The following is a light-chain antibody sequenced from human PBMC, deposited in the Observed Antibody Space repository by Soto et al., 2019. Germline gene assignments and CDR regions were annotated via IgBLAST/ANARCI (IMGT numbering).Light chain of an antibody. V-gene: IGKV1-33*01. CDR2: GAS. CDR3: QQYDNLPPL. CDR1: QDISNY. Sequence: DIQMTQSPSSLSASVGDRVTITCQASQDISNYLNWYQQKPGKAPKLLIYGASNLETGVPSRFSGSGSGTDFTFTISSLQPEDIATYYCQQYDNLPPLFGPGTKVDIK. J-gene: IGKJ3*01.